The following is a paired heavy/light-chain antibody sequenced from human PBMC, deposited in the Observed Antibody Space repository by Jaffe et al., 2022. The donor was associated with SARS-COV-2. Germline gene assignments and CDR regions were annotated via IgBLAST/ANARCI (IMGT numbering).Light chain of an antibody. CDR3: CSYAGSYTPYV. CDR1: SSDVGGFNY. CDR2: DVS. V-gene: IGLV2-11*01. Sequence: QSALTQPRSVSGSPGQSVTISCTGTSSDVGGFNYVSWFQHHPGKAPKVMIYDVSKRPSGVPDRFSGSKSGNTASLTISGLQAEDEAEYYCCSYAGSYTPYVLGTGTRVTVL. J-gene: IGLJ1*01.
Heavy chain of an antibody. Sequence: EVQLVESGGGLVKAGGSLRLSCAASGFSFSTYSMNWVRQAPEKGLEWVSSISSSSSYIYYADSVKGRFTISRDNAKNSLYLQMNSLRAEDTAVYYCARDGLFGGLPYYYYMDVWGKGTTVTVSS. J-gene: IGHJ6*03. CDR2: ISSSSSYI. D-gene: IGHD3-16*01. CDR3: ARDGLFGGLPYYYYMDV. CDR1: GFSFSTYS. V-gene: IGHV3-21*01.